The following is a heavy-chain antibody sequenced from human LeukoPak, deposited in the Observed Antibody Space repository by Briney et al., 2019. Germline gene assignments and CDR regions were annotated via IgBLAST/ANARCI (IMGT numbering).Heavy chain of an antibody. CDR2: ISYDGSNK. V-gene: IGHV3-30-3*01. J-gene: IGHJ6*02. CDR3: ARDVVGSSNNGMDV. Sequence: GGSLRLSCAASGFTFSSYAMHWVRQAPGKGLEWVSVISYDGSNKYYADSVKGRFTISRDNSKNTLYLQMNSLRAEDTAVYYCARDVVGSSNNGMDVWGQGTTVTVSS. D-gene: IGHD6-13*01. CDR1: GFTFSSYA.